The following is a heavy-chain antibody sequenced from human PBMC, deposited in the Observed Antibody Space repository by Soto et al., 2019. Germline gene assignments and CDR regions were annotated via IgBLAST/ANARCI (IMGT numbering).Heavy chain of an antibody. D-gene: IGHD3-22*01. CDR1: GYTFTSYA. CDR3: ATRGVSSGYYYDNDAFDI. J-gene: IGHJ3*02. CDR2: INAGNGNT. Sequence: ASVKVSCKASGYTFTSYAMHWVRQAPGQRLEWMGWINAGNGNTKYSQKFQGRVTITRDTSASTAYMELSSLRSEDTAVYYCATRGVSSGYYYDNDAFDIWGQGTMVTVS. V-gene: IGHV1-3*01.